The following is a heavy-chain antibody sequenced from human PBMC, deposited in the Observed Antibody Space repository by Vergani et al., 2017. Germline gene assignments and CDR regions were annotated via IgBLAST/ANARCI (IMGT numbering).Heavy chain of an antibody. CDR3: ASYRYEDGWSGYYTDDSFDS. V-gene: IGHV3-21*01. J-gene: IGHJ3*02. CDR1: GFTFSSYS. CDR2: ISSSSSYI. Sequence: EVQLVESGGGLVKPGGSLRLSCAASGFTFSSYSMNWVRQAPGKGLEWVSSISSSSSYIYYADSVKGRFTISRDNAKNSLYLQMNSLRAEDTAVYYCASYRYEDGWSGYYTDDSFDSWGQGTMVTVSS. D-gene: IGHD3-3*01.